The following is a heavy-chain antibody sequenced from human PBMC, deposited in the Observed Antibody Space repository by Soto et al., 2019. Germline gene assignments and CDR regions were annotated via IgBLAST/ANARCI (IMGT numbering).Heavy chain of an antibody. J-gene: IGHJ5*02. V-gene: IGHV4-31*03. CDR3: ARSVFP. CDR2: IYYSGFT. Sequence: QVQLQESGPGLVKPSQTLSLTCTVSGGSITSGGYYWSWIRQHPGKGLEWIGYIYYSGFTYYNPSLTRRVTRSLDTPKNQFSLKLSSVTDADTAGYYCARSVFPWGQGTLVTVSS. CDR1: GGSITSGGYY.